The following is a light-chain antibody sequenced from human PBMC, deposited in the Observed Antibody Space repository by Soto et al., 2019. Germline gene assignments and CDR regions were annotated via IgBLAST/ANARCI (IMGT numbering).Light chain of an antibody. J-gene: IGLJ2*01. CDR3: CSSTLSYTV. V-gene: IGLV2-11*01. CDR1: SSDVGGYNS. CDR2: GVN. Sequence: QAVVTQPRSVSGSPGQSVTISCTGTSSDVGGYNSVFWYQQYPGKAPKLMIYGVNKRPSGVPDRFSGSKSGNTASLTISGLQAEDEADYYCCSSTLSYTVFGGGTKVTVL.